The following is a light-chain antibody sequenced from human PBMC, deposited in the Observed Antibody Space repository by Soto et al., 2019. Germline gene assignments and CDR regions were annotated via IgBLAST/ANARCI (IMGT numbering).Light chain of an antibody. V-gene: IGKV1-5*03. J-gene: IGKJ1*01. CDR2: KAS. CDR3: QHYNSYSEA. CDR1: QTISSW. Sequence: DIQMTQSPSSLSASVGDRSTITCLASQTISSWLAWHQQKPGKAPKLLIYKASTLKSGVPSRFSGSGSGTEFTLTISSLQPDDFATYYCQHYNSYSEAFGQGTKVDIK.